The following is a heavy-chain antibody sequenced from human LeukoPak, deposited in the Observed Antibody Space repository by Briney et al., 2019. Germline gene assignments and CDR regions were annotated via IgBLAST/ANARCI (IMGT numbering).Heavy chain of an antibody. Sequence: GGSLRLSCAASGFTFSTYNMNWVRQAPGKGLEWVSSITSSSRYIYYADSVKGRFTISRDNAKNSLYLQMNSLRAEDTALYYCAKDIAAAYYYYMDVWGKGTTVTISS. D-gene: IGHD6-13*01. CDR1: GFTFSTYN. J-gene: IGHJ6*03. CDR2: ITSSSRYI. CDR3: AKDIAAAYYYYMDV. V-gene: IGHV3-21*04.